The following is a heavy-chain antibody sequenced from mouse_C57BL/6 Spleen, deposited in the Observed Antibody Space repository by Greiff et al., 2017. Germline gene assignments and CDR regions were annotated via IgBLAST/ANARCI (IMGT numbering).Heavy chain of an antibody. D-gene: IGHD1-1*01. CDR1: GYAFTNYL. CDR2: INPGSGGT. V-gene: IGHV1-54*01. J-gene: IGHJ4*01. Sequence: VQVVESGAELVRPGTSVKVSCKASGYAFTNYLIEWVKQRPGQGLEWIGVINPGSGGTNYNEKFKGKATLTADKSSSTAYMQLSSLTSEDSAVYFCARDYGMRDYWGQGTSVTVSS. CDR3: ARDYGMRDY.